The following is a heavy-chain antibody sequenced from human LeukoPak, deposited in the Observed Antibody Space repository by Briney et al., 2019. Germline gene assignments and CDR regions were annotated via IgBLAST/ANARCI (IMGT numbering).Heavy chain of an antibody. V-gene: IGHV3-64*01. CDR2: ISSNGGST. CDR1: GFTFSSYA. D-gene: IGHD4-17*01. Sequence: GGSLRLSCAASGFTFSSYAMHWVRQAPGKGLEYVSAISSNGGSTYYANSLKGRFTISSDNSKNTLYLQMGSLRAEDMAVYYCARSSHYADFYFDYWGQGTLVTVSS. CDR3: ARSSHYADFYFDY. J-gene: IGHJ4*02.